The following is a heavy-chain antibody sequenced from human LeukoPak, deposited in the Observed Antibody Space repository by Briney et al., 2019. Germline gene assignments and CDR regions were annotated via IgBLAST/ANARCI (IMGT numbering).Heavy chain of an antibody. Sequence: ASVKVSCKASGYTFTGYYMHWVRQAPGQGLEWMGWINPNSGGTNYAQKFQGRVTMTRDTSISTAYMELSRLRSDDTAVYYCAGRYCSSTSCYPAAFDIWGQGTMVTVSP. V-gene: IGHV1-2*02. D-gene: IGHD2-2*01. CDR3: AGRYCSSTSCYPAAFDI. CDR2: INPNSGGT. CDR1: GYTFTGYY. J-gene: IGHJ3*02.